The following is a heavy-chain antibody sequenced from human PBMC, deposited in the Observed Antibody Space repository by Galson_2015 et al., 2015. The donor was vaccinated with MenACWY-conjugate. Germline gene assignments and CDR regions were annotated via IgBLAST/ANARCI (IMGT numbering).Heavy chain of an antibody. CDR1: GFTFSDYY. V-gene: IGHV3-11*05. CDR2: ISSSSSYT. D-gene: IGHD5-18*01. CDR3: ARDSLGSYGRDDAFDI. J-gene: IGHJ3*02. Sequence: SLRLSCAASGFTFSDYYMSWIRQAPGKGLEWVSYISSSSSYTNYADSVKGRFTISRDNAKNSLYLQMNSLRAEDTAVYYCARDSLGSYGRDDAFDIWGQGTMVTVSS.